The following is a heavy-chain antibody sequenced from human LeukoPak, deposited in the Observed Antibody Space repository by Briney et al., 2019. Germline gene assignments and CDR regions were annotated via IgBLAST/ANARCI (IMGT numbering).Heavy chain of an antibody. V-gene: IGHV3-23*01. Sequence: GGSLRFSCAASGFTFSGYAMSWVRQGPGKGVEWGSASSGSGGSTYYADSVKGRFTISRDNSKNTLYLQMNSLRAEDTAVYYCAKVGRSGWYWAYWGQGTLVTVSS. CDR3: AKVGRSGWYWAY. D-gene: IGHD6-19*01. CDR2: SSGSGGST. CDR1: GFTFSGYA. J-gene: IGHJ4*02.